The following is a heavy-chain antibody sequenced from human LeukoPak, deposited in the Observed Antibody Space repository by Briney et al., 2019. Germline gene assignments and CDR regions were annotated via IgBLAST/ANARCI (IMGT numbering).Heavy chain of an antibody. D-gene: IGHD2/OR15-2a*01. Sequence: GGSLRLSCAASGFAFNTYSMNWVRQAPGKGLEWVSFIFSSSTYIYYTDSVKGRFTISRDNARNSLYLQMDNLRAEDTGVYYCARDFYDGFALDYWGQGTLVTVSS. CDR1: GFAFNTYS. V-gene: IGHV3-21*03. CDR2: IFSSSTYI. CDR3: ARDFYDGFALDY. J-gene: IGHJ4*02.